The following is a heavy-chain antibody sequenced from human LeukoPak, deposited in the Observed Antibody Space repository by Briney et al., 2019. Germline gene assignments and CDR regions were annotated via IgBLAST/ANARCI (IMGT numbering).Heavy chain of an antibody. Sequence: SAKVSCKASGGTFIIYAISWVRQAPGQGLEWMGGTIPIFGTANYAQKFQGRVTVTADESTSTAYMELTSLRSEDTAVYYCARGPSSRGYYYYMDVWGKGTTVTVSS. CDR3: ARGPSSRGYYYYMDV. CDR1: GGTFIIYA. D-gene: IGHD3-10*01. CDR2: TIPIFGTA. J-gene: IGHJ6*03. V-gene: IGHV1-69*13.